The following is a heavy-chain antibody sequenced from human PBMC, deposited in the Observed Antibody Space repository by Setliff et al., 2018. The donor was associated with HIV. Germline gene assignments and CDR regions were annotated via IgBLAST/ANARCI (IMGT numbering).Heavy chain of an antibody. CDR1: EFAFSSYE. CDR3: ASLGYCTTTSCYDKPFNYYHMDV. CDR2: ISSSGTTK. D-gene: IGHD2-2*01. Sequence: PGGSLRLSCAASEFAFSSYEVNWVRQAPGKGLEWLSYISSSGTTKYYADSVKCRCTISRDNAKNSLHLQMNSRRAEDTAVYYCASLGYCTTTSCYDKPFNYYHMDVWGKGTAVTVSS. J-gene: IGHJ6*04. V-gene: IGHV3-48*03.